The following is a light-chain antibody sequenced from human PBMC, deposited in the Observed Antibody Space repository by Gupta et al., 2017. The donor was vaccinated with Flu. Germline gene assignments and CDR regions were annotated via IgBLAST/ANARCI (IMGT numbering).Light chain of an antibody. V-gene: IGKV2-30*01. CDR1: RVLEYSDGNKY. J-gene: IGKJ1*01. CDR2: KVS. CDR3: IQGEHWAWA. Sequence: VTVGKPASICCRCSRVLEYSDGNKYLAWFQQRPGQTPRRLIYKVSKRESGVPDRFSGSGSGTDFTLRISRVEAEDVGVYYCIQGEHWAWAFGQGTKVEIK.